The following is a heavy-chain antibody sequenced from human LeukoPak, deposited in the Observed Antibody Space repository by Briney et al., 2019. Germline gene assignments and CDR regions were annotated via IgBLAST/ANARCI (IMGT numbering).Heavy chain of an antibody. J-gene: IGHJ4*02. CDR3: ARLYQGKRPPDY. CDR2: IFHSGST. D-gene: IGHD6-25*01. Sequence: GALRLSCAASGFTLSSNYMSWVRQAPGKGLEWIGSIFHSGSTYYNPSLKSRVTMSVDTSKNQLSLSLRSVTAADTAVYYCARLYQGKRPPDYWGQGTLVTVSS. CDR1: GFTLSSNY. V-gene: IGHV4-59*04.